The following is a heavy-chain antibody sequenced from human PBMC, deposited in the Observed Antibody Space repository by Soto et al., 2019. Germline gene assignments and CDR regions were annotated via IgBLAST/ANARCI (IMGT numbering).Heavy chain of an antibody. CDR3: ARDGGLLTAIWNYYL. CDR1: GYSFTNYC. J-gene: IGHJ2*01. CDR2: INPRTGST. Sequence: QLQLVQSGADVKKPGTSVKDSCKAAGYSFTNYCMYWVRKDPGQWLEWMGMINPRTGSTRYAQKIQDRVTLTRDTSATTVYMELSTMRYDDTGVYYFARDGGLLTAIWNYYLLGPVTLVTVSS. V-gene: IGHV1-46*01. D-gene: IGHD2-15*01.